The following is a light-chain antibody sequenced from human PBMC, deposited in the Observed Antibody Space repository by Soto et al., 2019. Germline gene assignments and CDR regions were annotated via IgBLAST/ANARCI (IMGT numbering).Light chain of an antibody. V-gene: IGLV3-21*02. CDR1: NIGSKS. J-gene: IGLJ3*02. Sequence: SYELTRPPSVSVAPGQTARITCGESNIGSKSVHWYQQKPGQAPVLVVSHDSDRPSGIPERFSGSNSGNTATLTISRVDAGDEADYFCQVWDSYSDHVVFGGGTKLTVL. CDR2: HDS. CDR3: QVWDSYSDHVV.